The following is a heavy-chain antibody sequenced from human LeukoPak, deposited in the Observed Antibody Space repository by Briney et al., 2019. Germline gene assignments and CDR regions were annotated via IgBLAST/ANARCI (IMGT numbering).Heavy chain of an antibody. V-gene: IGHV3-21*01. Sequence: GGSLRLSCAASGFTFSSYSMKWVRQTPGKGLEWVSFISSSSSYIYYADSVRGRFTVSRDNAKNSLYLQMNSLRAEDTAVYYCARGTMFPYYFDYWGQGTLVTVSS. CDR1: GFTFSSYS. CDR3: ARGTMFPYYFDY. D-gene: IGHD3-10*02. J-gene: IGHJ4*02. CDR2: ISSSSSYI.